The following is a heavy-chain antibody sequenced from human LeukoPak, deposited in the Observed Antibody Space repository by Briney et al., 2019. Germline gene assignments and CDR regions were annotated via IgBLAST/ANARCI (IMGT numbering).Heavy chain of an antibody. D-gene: IGHD6-13*01. J-gene: IGHJ4*02. V-gene: IGHV4-38-2*02. Sequence: SSETLSLTCTVSGYSISSGYYWGWIRQPPGKGLEWIGSIYHSGSTNYNPSLKSRVTMSVDTSKNQFSLKLSSVTAADTAVYYCARDGDYQGVYSSSWHDYWGQGTLVTVSS. CDR2: IYHSGST. CDR3: ARDGDYQGVYSSSWHDY. CDR1: GYSISSGYY.